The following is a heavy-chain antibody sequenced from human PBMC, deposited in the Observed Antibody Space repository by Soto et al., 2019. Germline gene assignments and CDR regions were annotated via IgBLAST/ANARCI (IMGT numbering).Heavy chain of an antibody. V-gene: IGHV3-23*01. Sequence: GGSLRLSCAASGFTFSSYAMSWVRQAPGKGLEWVSAISGSGGSTYYADSVKGRFTISRDNSKNTLYLQMNSLRAEDTAVYYCAKGAPRSYYYGSGSYFDYWGQGTLVTVSS. CDR2: ISGSGGST. CDR1: GFTFSSYA. J-gene: IGHJ4*02. D-gene: IGHD3-10*01. CDR3: AKGAPRSYYYGSGSYFDY.